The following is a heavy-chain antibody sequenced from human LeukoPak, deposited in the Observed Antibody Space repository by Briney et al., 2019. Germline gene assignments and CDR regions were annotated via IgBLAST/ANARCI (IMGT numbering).Heavy chain of an antibody. D-gene: IGHD3-9*01. CDR1: GFTFSSYG. CDR3: AKDGARYLLTYYFEY. Sequence: PGGSLRLSCAASGFTFSSYGMHWVRQAPGKGLEWVAVISYDGTNKYYADSVKGRFTISRDNSKNSLYLQMNSLRDEDTAVYYCAKDGARYLLTYYFEYWGQGTLVTVSS. V-gene: IGHV3-30*18. CDR2: ISYDGTNK. J-gene: IGHJ4*02.